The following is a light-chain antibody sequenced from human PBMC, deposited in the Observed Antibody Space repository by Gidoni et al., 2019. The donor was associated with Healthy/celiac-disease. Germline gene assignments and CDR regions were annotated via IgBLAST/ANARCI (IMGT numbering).Light chain of an antibody. CDR3: LQHNSYPLT. V-gene: IGKV1-17*01. Sequence: DLQRTQSPSSLSASVGDRVTITCCASPGIRNDLGLYQQKPGKAPKRMIYAASSLQSGVPSRFSGSGSGTEFTLTIRSLQPEDFATYYCLQHNSYPLTFGQGTKVEIK. CDR1: PGIRND. J-gene: IGKJ1*01. CDR2: AAS.